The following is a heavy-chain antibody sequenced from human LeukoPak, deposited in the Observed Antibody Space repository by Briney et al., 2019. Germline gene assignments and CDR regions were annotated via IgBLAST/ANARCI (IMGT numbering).Heavy chain of an antibody. D-gene: IGHD5-18*01. J-gene: IGHJ4*02. V-gene: IGHV4-34*01. CDR3: ARGRRQLWSRIDY. CDR1: GGSFSGYY. CDR2: INHSGST. Sequence: PSETLSLTCAVYGGSFSGYYWSWIRQPPGKGLEWIGEINHSGSTNYNPSLKSRVTISVDTSKNQFSLKLSSVTAADTAVYYCARGRRQLWSRIDYWGQGTLVTVSS.